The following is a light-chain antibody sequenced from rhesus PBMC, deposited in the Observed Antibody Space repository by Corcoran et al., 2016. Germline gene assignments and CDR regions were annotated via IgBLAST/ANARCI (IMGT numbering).Light chain of an antibody. J-gene: IGKJ1*01. CDR2: AGF. Sequence: DIQMTQSPSSLSASVGDRVTITCQASQGISSWLAWYQQKPGKAPKPLIYAGFSLQSGAPSRFSGSGAGTDFTLTISSLQPEDFATYYCQQHKSYPWTFGQGTKVEIK. CDR3: QQHKSYPWT. V-gene: IGKV1-33*02. CDR1: QGISSW.